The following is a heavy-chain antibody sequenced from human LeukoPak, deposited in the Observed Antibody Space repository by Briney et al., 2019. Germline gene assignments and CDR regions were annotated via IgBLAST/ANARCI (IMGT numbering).Heavy chain of an antibody. CDR1: GFTFSSYA. CDR2: ISGSGGST. D-gene: IGHD4-17*01. CDR3: AKVLRGLAYYGDYSD. Sequence: GGALRLSCAASGFTFSSYAMTWGRQAPGKGLEWGSRISGSGGSTYYADSVKGRFTISKSNSKNTVYLQMNSLRAEDTAVYYCAKVLRGLAYYGDYSDWGQGTLVTVSS. J-gene: IGHJ4*02. V-gene: IGHV3-23*01.